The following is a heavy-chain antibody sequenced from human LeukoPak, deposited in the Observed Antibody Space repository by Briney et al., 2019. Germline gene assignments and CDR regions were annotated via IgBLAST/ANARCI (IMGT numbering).Heavy chain of an antibody. CDR2: INPSGGST. J-gene: IGHJ5*02. CDR3: AREGCSGGSCYRNWFDP. CDR1: GYTFTSYY. Sequence: ASVKVSCKASGYTFTSYYMHWVRQAPGQGLEWMGIINPSGGSTSYAQKFQGRVTMTRDTSTSTVYMELSSLRSEDTAVYYCAREGCSGGSCYRNWFDPWGQGTLVTASS. D-gene: IGHD2-15*01. V-gene: IGHV1-46*01.